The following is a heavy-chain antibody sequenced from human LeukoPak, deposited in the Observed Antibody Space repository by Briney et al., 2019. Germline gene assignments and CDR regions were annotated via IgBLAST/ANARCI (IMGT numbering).Heavy chain of an antibody. CDR1: GFTFSRNG. Sequence: GGTLRLSCAASGFTFSRNGMTWVRQAPGRGLEWVSAISGSGGSTYYADSVKGRFTISRDNSKNTLYLQMNSLRAEDTAVYYCAKDRRAGSYDYWGQGTLVTVSS. CDR2: ISGSGGST. CDR3: AKDRRAGSYDY. V-gene: IGHV3-23*01. D-gene: IGHD3-10*01. J-gene: IGHJ4*02.